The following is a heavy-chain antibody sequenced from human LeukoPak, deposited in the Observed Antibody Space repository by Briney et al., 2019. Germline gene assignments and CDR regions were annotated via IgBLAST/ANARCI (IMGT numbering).Heavy chain of an antibody. CDR2: IYYSGST. V-gene: IGHV4-61*01. D-gene: IGHD1-26*01. CDR1: GGSVSSGSYY. J-gene: IGHJ4*02. Sequence: SETLSLTCTVSGGSVSSGSYYWSWIRQPPGKGLEWIGYIYYSGSTNYNPSLKSRVTISVDTSKNQFSLKLSSVTAADTAVYYCAIDVGARSSFDYWGQGTLVTVSS. CDR3: AIDVGARSSFDY.